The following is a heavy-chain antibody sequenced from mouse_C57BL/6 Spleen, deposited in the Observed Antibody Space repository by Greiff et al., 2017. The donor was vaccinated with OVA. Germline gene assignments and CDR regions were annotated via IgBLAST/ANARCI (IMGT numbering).Heavy chain of an antibody. CDR1: GYTFTSYW. V-gene: IGHV1-69*01. Sequence: QVQLQQPGAELVMPGASVKLSCKASGYTFTSYWMHWVKQRPGQGLEWIGEIDPSDSYTTYNQKFKGKSTLTVDKSSSTAYMQLSSLTSEDSAVYYGAREGSNYGRYYCDYWGQGTTLTVSS. CDR2: IDPSDSYT. J-gene: IGHJ2*01. D-gene: IGHD2-5*01. CDR3: AREGSNYGRYYCDY.